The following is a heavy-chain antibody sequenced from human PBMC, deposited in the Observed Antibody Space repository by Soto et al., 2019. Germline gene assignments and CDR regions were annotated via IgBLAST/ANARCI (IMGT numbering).Heavy chain of an antibody. Sequence: QVQLVQSGAEVKKPGSSVKVSCKASGGTFSSYAISWVRQAPGQGLEWMGGIIPIFGTANYAQKFQGRVTITADESQSTAYMALSSLRSEDTAVYYCARCEIFRGYSVYDTYYFDYWGQGTLVTVSS. D-gene: IGHD5-12*01. CDR1: GGTFSSYA. J-gene: IGHJ4*02. CDR3: ARCEIFRGYSVYDTYYFDY. CDR2: IIPIFGTA. V-gene: IGHV1-69*01.